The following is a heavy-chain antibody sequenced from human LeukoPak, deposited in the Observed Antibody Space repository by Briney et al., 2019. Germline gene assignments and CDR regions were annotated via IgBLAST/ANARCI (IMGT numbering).Heavy chain of an antibody. J-gene: IGHJ4*02. CDR2: IRYDGSNK. Sequence: GGSLRLSCAASGFTFSSYGMHWVRQAPGKGLEWVAFIRYDGSNKYYADSVKGRFTISRDNSKNTLYLQMNSLRAEDTAVYYCAVVPAVSPDYWGQGTLVTVSS. D-gene: IGHD2-2*01. CDR3: AVVPAVSPDY. CDR1: GFTFSSYG. V-gene: IGHV3-30*02.